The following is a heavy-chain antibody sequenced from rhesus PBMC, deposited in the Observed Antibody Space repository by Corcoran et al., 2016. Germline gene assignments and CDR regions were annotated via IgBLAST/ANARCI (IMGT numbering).Heavy chain of an antibody. CDR1: GGSVSSSNW. V-gene: IGHV4-65*01. D-gene: IGHD4-29*01. J-gene: IGHJ4*01. Sequence: QVQLQESGPGLVKPSETLSLTCAVSGGSVSSSNWWSWIRQPPGKGLEWIGYISGSSGSTYYNPSLKSRVTISTYTSKNQFSMKLSSVTAADTAVYYCASLRGYWGQGVLVTVSS. CDR2: ISGSSGST. CDR3: ASLRGY.